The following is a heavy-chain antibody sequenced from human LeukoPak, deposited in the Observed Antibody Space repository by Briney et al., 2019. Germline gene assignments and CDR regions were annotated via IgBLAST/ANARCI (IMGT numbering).Heavy chain of an antibody. J-gene: IGHJ4*02. D-gene: IGHD3-22*01. Sequence: SSVKVSCKTSGGTFSTSAISWVRRAPGQGLEWMGGIIPIFGTGNYAQKFQGRVTITADEFTSTAYMELSSLTSEDTAVYYCARVSTTMTVVANFDSWGQGTLVTVSS. CDR3: ARVSTTMTVVANFDS. CDR1: GGTFSTSA. V-gene: IGHV1-69*01. CDR2: IIPIFGTG.